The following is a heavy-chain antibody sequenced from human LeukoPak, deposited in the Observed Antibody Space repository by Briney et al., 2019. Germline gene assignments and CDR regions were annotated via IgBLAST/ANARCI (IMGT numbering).Heavy chain of an antibody. CDR1: GFPFSPYW. V-gene: IGHV3-74*01. J-gene: IGHJ4*02. CDR2: INGDGSGT. CDR3: ARSGLRYSDCPDY. D-gene: IGHD3-9*01. Sequence: GGSLRLSCAASGFPFSPYWIHWVRQAPGKGLVWVSCINGDGSGTYYADSVRGRFTISRDNAKNTVYLQMISLRAEDTAVYYCARSGLRYSDCPDYWGQGALVTVSS.